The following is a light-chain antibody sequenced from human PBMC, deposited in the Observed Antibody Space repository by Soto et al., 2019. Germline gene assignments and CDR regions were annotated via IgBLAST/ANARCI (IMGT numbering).Light chain of an antibody. CDR1: SSDVGGYNY. CDR3: TSYAGGNNLV. CDR2: EVS. Sequence: QSVLTQPPSASGSPGQSVTLSCTGTSSDVGGYNYVSWYQQHPGKAPKLLIYEVSKRPSGVPNRFFGFKSGYTASLTVSGLRAEDEADYYCTSYAGGNNLVFGGGTQLTVL. V-gene: IGLV2-8*01. J-gene: IGLJ3*02.